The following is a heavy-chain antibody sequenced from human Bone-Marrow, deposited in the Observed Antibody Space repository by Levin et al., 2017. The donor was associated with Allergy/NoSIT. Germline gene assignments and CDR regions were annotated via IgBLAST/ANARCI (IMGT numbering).Heavy chain of an antibody. CDR1: GFIFSDYW. D-gene: IGHD1-26*01. V-gene: IGHV3-74*01. CDR3: ASDWEGALND. J-gene: IGHJ6*02. Sequence: AASVKVSCEVSGFIFSDYWMHWVRQGPGKGLVWVARMNSDGSRIEYVDSVKGRFTISRDNAKNTLYLQMNSLRVEDTAVYFCASDWEGALNDWGQGTTVTVSS. CDR2: MNSDGSRI.